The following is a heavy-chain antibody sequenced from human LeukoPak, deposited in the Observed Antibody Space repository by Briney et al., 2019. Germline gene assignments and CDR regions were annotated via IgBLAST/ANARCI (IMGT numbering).Heavy chain of an antibody. CDR3: ARGDSSGYILNWYFDL. J-gene: IGHJ2*01. Sequence: GGSLRLSCAASGFTFSSYSMNWVRQAPGKGLEWVSSISSSSSYIYYADSVKGRFTISRDNAKNSLYLQMNSLRAEDTAVYYCARGDSSGYILNWYFDLWGRGTLVTVSS. CDR2: ISSSSSYI. CDR1: GFTFSSYS. D-gene: IGHD3-22*01. V-gene: IGHV3-21*01.